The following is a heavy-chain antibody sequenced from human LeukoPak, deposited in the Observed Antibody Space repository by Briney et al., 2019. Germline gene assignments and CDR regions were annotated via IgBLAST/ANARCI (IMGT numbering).Heavy chain of an antibody. CDR3: ARDYYDSSGYEG. V-gene: IGHV4-59*12. J-gene: IGHJ4*02. Sequence: PSETLSLTCTVSGGSISSYYWSWIRQPPGKGLEWIGYIYYSGSTNYNPSLKSRVTMSVDTSKNQFSLKLSSVTAADTAVYYCARDYYDSSGYEGWGQGTLVTVSS. CDR2: IYYSGST. D-gene: IGHD3-22*01. CDR1: GGSISSYY.